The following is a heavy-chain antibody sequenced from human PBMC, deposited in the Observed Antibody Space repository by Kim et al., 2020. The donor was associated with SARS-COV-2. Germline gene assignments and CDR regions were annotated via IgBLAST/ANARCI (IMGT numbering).Heavy chain of an antibody. J-gene: IGHJ4*02. D-gene: IGHD1-26*01. CDR3: ARVSFSTGWELLPNKFDY. Sequence: KGRFTISRDNAKNSLYLQMNRLRAEDTAVYYGARVSFSTGWELLPNKFDYWGQGTLVTVSS. V-gene: IGHV3-11*05.